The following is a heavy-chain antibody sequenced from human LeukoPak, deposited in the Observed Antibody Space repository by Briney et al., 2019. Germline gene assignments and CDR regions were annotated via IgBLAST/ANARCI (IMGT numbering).Heavy chain of an antibody. D-gene: IGHD5-18*01. J-gene: IGHJ6*03. V-gene: IGHV4-38-2*02. CDR2: VDHSGGT. CDR3: ARGVSRGYSYGRYYMDV. Sequence: ETLSLTCTVSGYSLSSGYYWGWIRQPPGKGLEWIGSVDHSGGTYYNPSLRSRVSISVDKSKNQISLKLSSVTAADTAVYYCARGVSRGYSYGRYYMDVWGKGTTVTVSS. CDR1: GYSLSSGYY.